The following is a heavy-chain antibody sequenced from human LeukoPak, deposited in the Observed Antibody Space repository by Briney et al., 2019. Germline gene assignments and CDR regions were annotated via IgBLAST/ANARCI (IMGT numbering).Heavy chain of an antibody. D-gene: IGHD3-22*01. CDR2: IKQDGSEK. CDR1: GFTFSSYW. J-gene: IGHJ4*02. CDR3: ATPIGSYYDSRGYYYY. Sequence: GGSLRLSCAASGFTFSSYWMSWVRQAPGKGLEWVANIKQDGSEKYYVDSVKGRFTISRDNAKNSLYLQMNSLRAEDTAVYYCATPIGSYYDSRGYYYYWGQGTLVTVSS. V-gene: IGHV3-7*01.